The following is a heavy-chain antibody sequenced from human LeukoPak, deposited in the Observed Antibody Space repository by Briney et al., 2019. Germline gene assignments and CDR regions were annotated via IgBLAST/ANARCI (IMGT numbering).Heavy chain of an antibody. J-gene: IGHJ5*02. Sequence: ASVKVSCKASGYTFTGYYMHWVRQAPGQGLEWMGWINPNSGGTNYAQKLQGRVTMTRDTSISTAYMELSSLRSEDTAVYYCARGYQLSPWFDPWGQGTLVTVSS. CDR3: ARGYQLSPWFDP. CDR2: INPNSGGT. CDR1: GYTFTGYY. V-gene: IGHV1-2*02. D-gene: IGHD2-2*01.